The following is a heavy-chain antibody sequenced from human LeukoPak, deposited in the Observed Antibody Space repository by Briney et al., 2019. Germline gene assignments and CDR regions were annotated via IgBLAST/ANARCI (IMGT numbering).Heavy chain of an antibody. V-gene: IGHV3-21*01. CDR2: ISSSSSSI. J-gene: IGHJ4*02. Sequence: GGSLRLSCAASGVTFRSYTMNWVRQAPGKGLEWDSSISSSSSSIYYADSVKGRFTISRDNAKKSLYLQMNSLRAEDTAMYYCARGICTSTSCYGSYWGQGTLVTVSS. D-gene: IGHD2-2*01. CDR3: ARGICTSTSCYGSY. CDR1: GVTFRSYT.